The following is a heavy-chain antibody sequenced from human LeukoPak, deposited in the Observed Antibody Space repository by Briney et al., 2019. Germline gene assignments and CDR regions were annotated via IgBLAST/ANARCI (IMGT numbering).Heavy chain of an antibody. CDR3: ARGRSSRGDVVVPAAGKYYFDY. J-gene: IGHJ4*02. D-gene: IGHD2-2*01. Sequence: SETLSLTCTVSGGSISSGSYYWSWIRQPAGKGLEWIGRISTSRSTNYNPSLKSRVTISVDTSKNQFSLKLSSVTAADTAVYYCARGRSSRGDVVVPAAGKYYFDYWGQGTLVTVSS. CDR2: ISTSRST. CDR1: GGSISSGSYY. V-gene: IGHV4-61*02.